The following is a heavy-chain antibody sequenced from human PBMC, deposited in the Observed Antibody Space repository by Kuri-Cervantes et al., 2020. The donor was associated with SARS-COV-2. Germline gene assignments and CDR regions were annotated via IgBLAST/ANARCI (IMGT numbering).Heavy chain of an antibody. CDR2: IYYSGST. Sequence: SETLSLTCTVSGGSISSYYWSWIRQPPGKGLEWIGYIYYSGSTNYNPSLKSRVTISVDTSKNQFSLKLSSVTAADTAVYYCAGGWEYSSSGYKPPLDYWGPGTLVTVSS. CDR1: GGSISSYY. J-gene: IGHJ4*02. V-gene: IGHV4-59*01. D-gene: IGHD6-13*01. CDR3: AGGWEYSSSGYKPPLDY.